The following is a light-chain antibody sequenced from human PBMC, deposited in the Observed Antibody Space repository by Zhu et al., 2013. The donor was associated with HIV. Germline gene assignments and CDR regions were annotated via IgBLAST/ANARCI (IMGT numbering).Light chain of an antibody. CDR1: QSLGDW. J-gene: IGKJ5*01. Sequence: DVRMTQSPSTLSAAVGDRVTITCRASQSLGDWLAWYHQKPGKAPNLLIYRTSTLDDGVPSRFSGSGSGTDFTLTIASLQADDFAIYYCQHFNDFSITFGQGTRLEMK. V-gene: IGKV1-5*03. CDR3: QHFNDFSIT. CDR2: RTS.